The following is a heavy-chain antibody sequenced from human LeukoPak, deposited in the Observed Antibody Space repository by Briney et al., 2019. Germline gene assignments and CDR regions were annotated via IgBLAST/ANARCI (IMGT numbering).Heavy chain of an antibody. J-gene: IGHJ4*02. Sequence: GGSLRLSCAASGFTFSSYAMSWVRQAPGKGLKWVSAISGSGGSTYYADSVKGRFTISRDNSKNTLYLQMNSLRAEDTAVYYCAKQGVLIRSYRDGVDCWGQGTLVTVSS. D-gene: IGHD1-26*01. CDR3: AKQGVLIRSYRDGVDC. V-gene: IGHV3-23*01. CDR1: GFTFSSYA. CDR2: ISGSGGST.